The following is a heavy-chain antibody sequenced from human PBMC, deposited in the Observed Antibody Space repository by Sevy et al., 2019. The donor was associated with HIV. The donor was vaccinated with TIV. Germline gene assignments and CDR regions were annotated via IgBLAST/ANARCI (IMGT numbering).Heavy chain of an antibody. J-gene: IGHJ6*02. Sequence: ASVKVSCKASGGTFNSFTINWVRQAPGQGLEWMGGIIPLFGTTNDAQRLQGRVTITADESTSTAYMELSSLRSDDTAVYYCARGGGAVDYGMDVRGQGTTVTVSS. D-gene: IGHD2-21*01. CDR3: ARGGGAVDYGMDV. CDR1: GGTFNSFT. CDR2: IIPLFGTT. V-gene: IGHV1-69*13.